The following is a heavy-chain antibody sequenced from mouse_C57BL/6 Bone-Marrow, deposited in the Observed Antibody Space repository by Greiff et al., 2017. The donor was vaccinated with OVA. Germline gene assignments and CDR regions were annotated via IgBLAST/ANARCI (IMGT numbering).Heavy chain of an antibody. CDR1: GYTFTDYY. V-gene: IGHV1-26*01. Sequence: EVQLQQSGPELVKPGASVKISCKASGYTFTDYYMNWVKQSHGKSLEWIGDINPNNGGTSYNQKFKGKATLTVDKSSSTAYMELRSLTSEDSAVYYCARSLFITTVHDAMDYWGQGTSVTVSS. D-gene: IGHD1-1*01. CDR2: INPNNGGT. CDR3: ARSLFITTVHDAMDY. J-gene: IGHJ4*01.